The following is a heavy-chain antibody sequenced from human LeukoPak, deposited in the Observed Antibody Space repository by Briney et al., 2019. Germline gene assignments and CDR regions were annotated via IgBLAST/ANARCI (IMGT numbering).Heavy chain of an antibody. J-gene: IGHJ4*02. D-gene: IGHD5-24*01. CDR3: ARLSRWVRGSFDY. Sequence: SETLSLTCTDPGGSISSYYWSWIRQPPGKGLGWRGYIDYSGSTNYNPSLKSRVTISEDTSKIQFSLKLSSVTAADTAVYYCARLSRWVRGSFDYWGQGTLVTVSS. CDR1: GGSISSYY. V-gene: IGHV4-59*08. CDR2: IDYSGST.